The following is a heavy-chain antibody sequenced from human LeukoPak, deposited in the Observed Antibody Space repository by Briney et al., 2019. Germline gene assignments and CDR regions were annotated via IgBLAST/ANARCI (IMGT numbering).Heavy chain of an antibody. J-gene: IGHJ4*02. V-gene: IGHV3-21*01. Sequence: GGSLRLSCAASGFTFSSYSMNWVRQAPGKGLEWVSSISSSSSYIYYADSVKGRFTISRDNAKNSLYLQMNSLRAKDTAVYYCARVGWLPYFDYWGQGTLVTVSS. D-gene: IGHD3-22*01. CDR3: ARVGWLPYFDY. CDR1: GFTFSSYS. CDR2: ISSSSSYI.